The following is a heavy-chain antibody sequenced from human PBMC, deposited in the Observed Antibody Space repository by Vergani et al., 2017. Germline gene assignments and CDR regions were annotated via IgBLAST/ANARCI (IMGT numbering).Heavy chain of an antibody. J-gene: IGHJ4*02. V-gene: IGHV4-39*02. D-gene: IGHD4-17*01. CDR1: GSSISSSSYY. CDR2: IYYNGST. Sequence: QLQLQESGPGLVKPSETLSLTCTVSGSSISSSSYYWGWIRQPPGKGLEWIGSIYYNGSTYYNPSLKSRVTISVDTSKNQFSLKLSSVTAADTAVYYCARDFPGAQGDYWGQGTLVTVSS. CDR3: ARDFPGAQGDY.